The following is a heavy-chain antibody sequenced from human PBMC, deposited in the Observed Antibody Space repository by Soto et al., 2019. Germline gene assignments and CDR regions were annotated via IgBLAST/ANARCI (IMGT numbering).Heavy chain of an antibody. J-gene: IGHJ4*02. D-gene: IGHD4-17*01. CDR3: ARHDYGGFGL. V-gene: IGHV4-39*01. CDR1: GGSISRSSYF. CDR2: IYYSGNT. Sequence: SETLSLTCTVSGGSISRSSYFWGWIRQPPGKGLEWIGSIYYSGNTYYNPSLKSRVTISVDTSKSQFSLKLSSVTAADTAVYYCARHDYGGFGLWGQGTLVTVPQ.